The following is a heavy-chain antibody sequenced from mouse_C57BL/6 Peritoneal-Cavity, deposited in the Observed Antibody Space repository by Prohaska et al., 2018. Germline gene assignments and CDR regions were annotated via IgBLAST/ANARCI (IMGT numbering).Heavy chain of an antibody. Sequence: KPGASVKMSFKASGYTFTDYYMNWVKQSHGKSLEWIGVINPYNGGTSYNQKFKGKATLTVDKSSSTAYMELNSLKSEDSAVYYCARGDDYEGGYYAMEYRGQGAAVSGSS. D-gene: IGHD2-4*01. CDR2: INPYNGGT. CDR3: ARGDDYEGGYYAMEY. V-gene: IGHV1-19*01. J-gene: IGHJ4*01. CDR1: GYTFTDYY.